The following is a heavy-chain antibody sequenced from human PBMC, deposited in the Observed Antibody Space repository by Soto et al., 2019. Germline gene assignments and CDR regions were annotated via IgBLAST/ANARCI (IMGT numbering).Heavy chain of an antibody. Sequence: GPPVKVSCKASGYTFTSYGISWVRQAPGQGLEWMGWISAYNGNTNYAQKLQGRVTMTTDTSTSTAYMELRSLRSDDTAVYYCARDRGSTSSDRSDPWGQGTLVTVSS. CDR3: ARDRGSTSSDRSDP. J-gene: IGHJ5*02. V-gene: IGHV1-18*04. CDR2: ISAYNGNT. CDR1: GYTFTSYG. D-gene: IGHD2-2*01.